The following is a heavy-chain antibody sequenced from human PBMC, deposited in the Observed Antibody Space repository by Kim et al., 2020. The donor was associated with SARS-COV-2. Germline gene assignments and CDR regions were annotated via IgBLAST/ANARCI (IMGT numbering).Heavy chain of an antibody. D-gene: IGHD5-18*01. Sequence: GGSLRLSCAASGFTFSSYTMNWVRQAPGKGLEWVSSISTSNSYTYYADSVKGRFTISRDNAKNSLCLQMNSLRAEDTAVYYCARDRADSSGMDVWGQGTT. CDR1: GFTFSSYT. CDR3: ARDRADSSGMDV. J-gene: IGHJ6*02. CDR2: ISTSNSYT. V-gene: IGHV3-21*01.